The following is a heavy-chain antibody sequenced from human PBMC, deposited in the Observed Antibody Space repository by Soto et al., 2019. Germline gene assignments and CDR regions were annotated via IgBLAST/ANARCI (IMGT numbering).Heavy chain of an antibody. Sequence: EVQLLESGGGLIQPGGSLRLSCGASGFTFSNYGMYWVRQAPGKGLEWVSGVSGSGDTTYCTDSVKDRFTISRDNSKNMLYLQMNSLGAEDTAVYYCTIRAYSSSSWFDCWGRGTLVTVSS. CDR3: TIRAYSSSSWFDC. J-gene: IGHJ4*02. CDR1: GFTFSNYG. CDR2: VSGSGDTT. V-gene: IGHV3-23*01. D-gene: IGHD6-6*01.